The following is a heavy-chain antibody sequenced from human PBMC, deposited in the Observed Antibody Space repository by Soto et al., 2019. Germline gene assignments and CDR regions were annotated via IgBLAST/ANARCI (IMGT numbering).Heavy chain of an antibody. CDR3: ATSALGTEDTDY. V-gene: IGHV1-24*01. CDR2: FDPEDGET. Sequence: ASVKVSCKVSGYTLTELSIHWVRQAPGKGLEWMGGFDPEDGETIYAQKFQGRVTMTEDTSTDTAYMELSSLRSEDTAVYYCATSALGTEDTDYWGQGTLVTVSS. CDR1: GYTLTELS. D-gene: IGHD1-1*01. J-gene: IGHJ4*02.